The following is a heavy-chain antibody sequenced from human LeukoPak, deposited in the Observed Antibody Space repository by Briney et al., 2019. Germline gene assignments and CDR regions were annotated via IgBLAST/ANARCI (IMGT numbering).Heavy chain of an antibody. CDR3: ARGSSGLYYYYYMDV. Sequence: GGSLRLSCAASGFTVSSNYMSWVRQAPGKGLEWVSVIYSGGSTYYADSVKGRFTISRDNSKSTLYLQMNSLRAEDTAVYYCARGSSGLYYYYYMDVWGKGTTVTVSS. CDR1: GFTVSSNY. D-gene: IGHD6-19*01. J-gene: IGHJ6*03. V-gene: IGHV3-53*01. CDR2: IYSGGST.